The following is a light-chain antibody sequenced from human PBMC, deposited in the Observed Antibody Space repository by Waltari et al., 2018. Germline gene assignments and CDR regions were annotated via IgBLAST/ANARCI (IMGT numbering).Light chain of an antibody. CDR3: SSYTSNSTLGV. V-gene: IGLV2-14*03. CDR2: DVT. Sequence: QSALTQPASVSGSPGKSITISCTGTNSDIGGYNFVSWHQQHPAKAPKLMIFDVTNRPSGVSDRFSGSKSGNTASLTISGLQADDEAVYYCSSYTSNSTLGVFGGGTRLTVL. CDR1: NSDIGGYNF. J-gene: IGLJ3*02.